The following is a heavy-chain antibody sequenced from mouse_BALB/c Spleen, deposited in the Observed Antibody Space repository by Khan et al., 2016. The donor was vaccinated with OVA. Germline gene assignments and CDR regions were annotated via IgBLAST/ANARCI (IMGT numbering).Heavy chain of an antibody. CDR3: ASELGRYYAMDY. V-gene: IGHV3-2*02. Sequence: EVKLLESGPGLVKPSQSLSLTCTVTGYSITSDYAWNWIRQFPENKLEWMGYISYSDTTTYNPSLTSRISITRDTSKNQFFLHLNSVTTEDTATYYCASELGRYYAMDYWGQGTSVTVSS. CDR2: ISYSDTT. CDR1: GYSITSDYA. J-gene: IGHJ4*01. D-gene: IGHD4-1*01.